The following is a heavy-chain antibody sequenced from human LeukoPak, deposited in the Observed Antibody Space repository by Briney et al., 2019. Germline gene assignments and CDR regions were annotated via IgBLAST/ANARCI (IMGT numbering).Heavy chain of an antibody. D-gene: IGHD3-3*01. V-gene: IGHV4-31*03. J-gene: IGHJ4*02. CDR1: GDSINSGGYY. CDR3: ASRNDFSIDY. Sequence: SETLSLTCTVSGDSINSGGYYWSWIRQHPGKGLEWIGYIYYSGSTYYNPSLKSRITMSVDTSKNQFSLKLSSVTAADTAVYYCASRNDFSIDYWGQGTLVTVSS. CDR2: IYYSGST.